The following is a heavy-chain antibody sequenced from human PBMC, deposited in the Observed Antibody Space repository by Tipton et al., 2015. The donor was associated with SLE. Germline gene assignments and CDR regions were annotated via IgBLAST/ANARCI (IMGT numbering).Heavy chain of an antibody. D-gene: IGHD6-13*01. J-gene: IGHJ5*02. CDR1: GGSISSSSYY. V-gene: IGHV4-39*07. CDR2: IYYSGST. CDR3: ARVSSSWHNWFDP. Sequence: TLSLTCTVSGGSISSSSYYWGWIRQPPGKGLEWIGSIYYSGSTYYNPSLKSRVTISVDTSKNQFSLKLNSVTAADTAVYYCARVSSSWHNWFDPWGQGTLVTVSS.